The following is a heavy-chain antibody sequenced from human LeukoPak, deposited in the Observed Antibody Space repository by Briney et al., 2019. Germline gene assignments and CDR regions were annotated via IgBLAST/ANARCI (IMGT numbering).Heavy chain of an antibody. V-gene: IGHV4-31*03. J-gene: IGHJ4*02. D-gene: IGHD6-6*01. CDR1: GGSISSGGYY. CDR2: IYYSGST. CDR3: ARGLPIAARRSYFDY. Sequence: SETLSLTCTVSGGSISSGGYYWSWIRQRPGKGLEWIGYIYYSGSTYYNPSLKSRVTISVDTSKNQFSLKLSSVTAADTAVYYCARGLPIAARRSYFDYWGQGTLVTVSS.